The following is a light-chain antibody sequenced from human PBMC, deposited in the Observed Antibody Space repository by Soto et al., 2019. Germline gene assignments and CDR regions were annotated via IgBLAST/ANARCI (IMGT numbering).Light chain of an antibody. V-gene: IGLV1-47*01. J-gene: IGLJ3*02. CDR2: KNN. CDR1: TSNIGTNY. CDR3: ATWYDSLSGVV. Sequence: QSVLTQPPSASATPGQSVTISCSGSTSNIGTNYVYWYQQLPGMDPKLLIYKNNHRPSGVPDRFSASKSGTSASLAIGGLRSEDEADYHCATWYDSLSGVVFGGGTKLTVL.